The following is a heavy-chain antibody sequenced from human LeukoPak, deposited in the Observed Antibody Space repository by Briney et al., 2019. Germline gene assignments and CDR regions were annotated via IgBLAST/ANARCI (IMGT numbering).Heavy chain of an antibody. CDR1: GGSISSYY. CDR3: ARAEYCGADCYFLGH. Sequence: PSETLSLTCTVSGGSISSYYWSWIRQPAGKGLEWIGLMYSNGSTTYNPSLKGRVTMSVDTSKNQFSLKVSSVTAADTAVYYCARAEYCGADCYFLGHWGQGTLVTVSS. V-gene: IGHV4-4*07. J-gene: IGHJ4*02. D-gene: IGHD2-21*02. CDR2: MYSNGST.